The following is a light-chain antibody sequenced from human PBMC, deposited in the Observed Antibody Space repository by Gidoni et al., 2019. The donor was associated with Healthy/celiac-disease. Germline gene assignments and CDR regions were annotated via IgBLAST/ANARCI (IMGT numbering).Light chain of an antibody. CDR1: QDIGSH. CDR3: QQANSHLALT. V-gene: IGKV1-9*01. J-gene: IGKJ4*01. CDR2: YAF. Sequence: DIQLTQSPSFLSASVGDRVTITCRASQDIGSHIAWYQQKPGKAPKLLIYYAFILQSGVASRFSGSGSVTEFSLTIISLQPGDFATYYCQQANSHLALTFGGGTKVDI.